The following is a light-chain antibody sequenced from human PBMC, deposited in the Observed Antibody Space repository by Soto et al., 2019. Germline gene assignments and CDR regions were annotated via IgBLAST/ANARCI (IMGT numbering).Light chain of an antibody. Sequence: DIEMSQSPSVMSASVGDRVTITCRASQDISNYLAWFQQKPGKVPKRLISAASSHQSGVPSRFGGSGSGTEFTLTISSLQPEDFATYYCLQHSTYPWTFGQGTKVEVK. V-gene: IGKV1-17*03. CDR2: AAS. CDR3: LQHSTYPWT. CDR1: QDISNY. J-gene: IGKJ1*01.